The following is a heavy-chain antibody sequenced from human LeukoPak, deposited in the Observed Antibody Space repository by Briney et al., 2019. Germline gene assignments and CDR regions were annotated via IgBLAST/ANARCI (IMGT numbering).Heavy chain of an antibody. V-gene: IGHV3-20*04. J-gene: IGHJ4*02. CDR2: INWNGGST. CDR3: ARGGGDVDTAIPPYFDY. D-gene: IGHD5-18*01. Sequence: GGSLRLSCAASGFPFDDFGMVWVRQAPGKGLEWVSGINWNGGSTGYADSVKGRFTISRDNAKNSLYLQMNSLRAEDTALYYCARGGGDVDTAIPPYFDYWGQGTLVTVSS. CDR1: GFPFDDFG.